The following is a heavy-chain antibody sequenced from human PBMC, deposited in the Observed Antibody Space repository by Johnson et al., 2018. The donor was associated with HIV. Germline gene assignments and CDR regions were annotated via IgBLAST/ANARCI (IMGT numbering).Heavy chain of an antibody. Sequence: VQLVESGGGVVRPGGSLRLSCEASGFTFSSYWMSWVRQAPGKGLEWVGRIKSKTDGGTTDYAAPVKGRFTISRDDTKNTLYLQMNSLKTEDTAVYYCTICITMIVVVTTDAFDIWGQGTMVTVSS. CDR2: IKSKTDGGTT. CDR1: GFTFSSYW. V-gene: IGHV3-15*01. D-gene: IGHD3-22*01. J-gene: IGHJ3*02. CDR3: TICITMIVVVTTDAFDI.